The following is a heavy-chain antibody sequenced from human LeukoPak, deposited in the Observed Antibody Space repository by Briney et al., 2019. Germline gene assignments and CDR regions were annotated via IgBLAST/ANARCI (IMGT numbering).Heavy chain of an antibody. J-gene: IGHJ6*02. CDR3: ARVPGKGPYYYYYGMDV. CDR2: IYYSGST. V-gene: IGHV4-59*12. D-gene: IGHD3-10*01. CDR1: GGSISSYY. Sequence: SETLSLTCTVSGGSISSYYWSWIRQPPGKGLEWIGYIYYSGSTNYNPSLKSRVTISVDTSKNQFSLKLSSVTAADTAVYYCARVPGKGPYYYYYGMDVWGQGTTVTVSS.